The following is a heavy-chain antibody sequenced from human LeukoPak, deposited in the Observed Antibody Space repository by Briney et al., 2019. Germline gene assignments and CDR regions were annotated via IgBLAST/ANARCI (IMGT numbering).Heavy chain of an antibody. CDR1: GYSFTSYW. J-gene: IGHJ4*02. D-gene: IGHD6-6*01. V-gene: IGHV5-51*01. Sequence: GESLKISCKGSGYSFTSYWIGWVRQMPGKGLEWMGIIYPGDSDTRYSPSFQGQVTISADKSISTAYLQRSSLKASDTAMYYCARQDIEYSSPRHVYYFDYWGQGTLVTVSS. CDR2: IYPGDSDT. CDR3: ARQDIEYSSPRHVYYFDY.